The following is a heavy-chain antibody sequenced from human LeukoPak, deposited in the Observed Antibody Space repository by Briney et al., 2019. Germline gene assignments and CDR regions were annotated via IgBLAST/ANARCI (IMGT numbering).Heavy chain of an antibody. CDR1: AFTFSSYE. Sequence: GWSLRLSCAASAFTFSSYELNWVRQAPGKGLEWISYISSSGSIINYADSVKGRFTISRDNAKNSLYLQMNSLRAEDTAVYYCARGATRRSSGAFDIWGQGTRVTGSS. D-gene: IGHD6-6*01. CDR3: ARGATRRSSGAFDI. J-gene: IGHJ3*02. V-gene: IGHV3-48*03. CDR2: ISSSGSII.